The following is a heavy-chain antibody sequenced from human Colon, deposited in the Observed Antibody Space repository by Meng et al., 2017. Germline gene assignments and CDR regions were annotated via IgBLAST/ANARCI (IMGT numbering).Heavy chain of an antibody. D-gene: IGHD4-17*01. V-gene: IGHV4-31*03. Sequence: QVRLQESGPGLVKPSQTLSLTCTVSGGSVRSGGYYWSWIRQRPGKGLEYIGYIFYTGSTYYSPSLKSRLTFSLDTSKNQFSLKLDFATAADTAVYYCAGARATVTTLEPFNLWGRGTLVTVSS. CDR3: AGARATVTTLEPFNL. J-gene: IGHJ2*01. CDR1: GGSVRSGGYY. CDR2: IFYTGST.